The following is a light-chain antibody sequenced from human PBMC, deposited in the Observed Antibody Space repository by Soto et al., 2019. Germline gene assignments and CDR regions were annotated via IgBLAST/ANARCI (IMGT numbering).Light chain of an antibody. V-gene: IGLV1-40*01. CDR1: SSNIGAGYD. J-gene: IGLJ3*02. CDR3: QSYDNSLTTWV. Sequence: QSVLTQPPSVSGAPRQRVTISCTGSSSNIGAGYDVHWYQQLPGTAPKLLIYGNSNRPSGVPDRFSGSKSGASASLAITGLQAEDEADYYCQSYDNSLTTWVFGGGTKLTVL. CDR2: GNS.